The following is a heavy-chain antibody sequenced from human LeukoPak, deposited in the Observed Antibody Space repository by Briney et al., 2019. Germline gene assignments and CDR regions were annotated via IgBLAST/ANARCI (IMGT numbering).Heavy chain of an antibody. D-gene: IGHD6-13*01. CDR3: ARGEQQTGAFDI. Sequence: RPGGSLRLSCAVSGFTFSDYAMHWVRQAPGKGLEWAAVISYDGISEYYADSVKGRSTISRDNSKNTLYLQMNSLRAEDTAVYYCARGEQQTGAFDIWGQGTMVTVSS. CDR2: ISYDGISE. V-gene: IGHV3-30*14. J-gene: IGHJ3*02. CDR1: GFTFSDYA.